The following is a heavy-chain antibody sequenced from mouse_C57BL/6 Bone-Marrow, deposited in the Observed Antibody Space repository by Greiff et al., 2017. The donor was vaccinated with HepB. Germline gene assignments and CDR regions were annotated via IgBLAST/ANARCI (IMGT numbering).Heavy chain of an antibody. CDR1: GYTFTDYY. V-gene: IGHV1-19*01. J-gene: IGHJ4*01. Sequence: VQLQQSGPVLVKPGASVKMSCKASGYTFTDYYMNWVKQSHGKSLEWIGVINPYNGGTSYNQKFKGKATLTVDKSSSTAYMELRSLTSEDSAVYFCADREFFPPYYAMDYWGQGTSVTVSS. CDR3: ADREFFPPYYAMDY. CDR2: INPYNGGT.